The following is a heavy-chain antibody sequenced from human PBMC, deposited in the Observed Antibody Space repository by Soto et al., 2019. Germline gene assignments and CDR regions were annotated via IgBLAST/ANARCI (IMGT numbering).Heavy chain of an antibody. CDR1: GGSFSGYY. Sequence: SETLSLTCAVYGGSFSGYYWSWIRQPPGKGLEWIGEINHSGSTNYNPSLKSRVTISVDTSKNQFSLKLSSVTAADTAVYYCASGEYSSSYGLDYWGQGTLVTVSS. CDR3: ASGEYSSSYGLDY. D-gene: IGHD6-6*01. V-gene: IGHV4-34*01. CDR2: INHSGST. J-gene: IGHJ4*02.